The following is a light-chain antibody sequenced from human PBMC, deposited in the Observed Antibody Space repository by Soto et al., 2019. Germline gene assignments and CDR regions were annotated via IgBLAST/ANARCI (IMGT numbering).Light chain of an antibody. V-gene: IGLV1-40*01. J-gene: IGLJ2*01. CDR3: QSYDSSLSGFVV. Sequence: QSVLTQPPSVSGAPGQRVTISCTGSSSNIGAGYDVHWYQQVPGTAPKLLIYGNSNRPSGVPDRFSGSKSGTSGSLAITGLQAEDEADYYCQSYDSSLSGFVVFGGGTKLTVL. CDR2: GNS. CDR1: SSNIGAGYD.